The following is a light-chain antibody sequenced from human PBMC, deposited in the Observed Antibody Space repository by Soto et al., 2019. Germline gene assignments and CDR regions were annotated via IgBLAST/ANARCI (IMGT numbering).Light chain of an antibody. CDR3: QQSYTTTPT. J-gene: IGKJ4*01. CDR1: QTISPW. V-gene: IGKV1-39*01. Sequence: DIQMTQSPSSVSASVGDRVTITCRAIQTISPWMSWYQQKPGKDPKLLVYDASTLPSGVASRFSGSGSGTEFNLTISSLHTEDFATYECQQSYTTTPTFGGGTKLDTK. CDR2: DAS.